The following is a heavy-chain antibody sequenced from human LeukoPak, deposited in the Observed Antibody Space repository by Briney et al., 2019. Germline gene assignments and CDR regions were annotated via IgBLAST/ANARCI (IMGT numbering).Heavy chain of an antibody. CDR1: GYTFTSYA. V-gene: IGHV1-3*01. D-gene: IGHD5-12*01. Sequence: ASVKVSCKASGYTFTSYAMHWVRQAPGQRLEWMGWINAGNGNTKYSQKFQGRVTMTTDTSTSTAYMELRSLRSDDTAVYYCAVATLLNAFDIWGQGTMVTVSS. CDR3: AVATLLNAFDI. J-gene: IGHJ3*02. CDR2: INAGNGNT.